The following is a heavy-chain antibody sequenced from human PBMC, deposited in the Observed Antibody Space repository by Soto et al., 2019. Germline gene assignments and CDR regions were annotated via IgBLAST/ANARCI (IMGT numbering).Heavy chain of an antibody. CDR3: ARDGEQGISWYEYGMDV. CDR2: IIPIFGTA. D-gene: IGHD6-13*01. CDR1: GYTLTELS. J-gene: IGHJ6*02. V-gene: IGHV1-69*13. Sequence: SVKVSCKVSGYTLTELSMHWVRQAPGKGLEWMGGIIPIFGTANYAQKFQGRVTITADESTSTAYMELSSLRSEDTAVYYCARDGEQGISWYEYGMDVWGQGTTVTVSS.